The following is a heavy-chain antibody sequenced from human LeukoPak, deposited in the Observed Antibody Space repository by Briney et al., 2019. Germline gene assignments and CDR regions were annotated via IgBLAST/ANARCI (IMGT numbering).Heavy chain of an antibody. CDR1: GGSISSYY. V-gene: IGHV4-4*07. J-gene: IGHJ3*02. CDR3: ARDLYCSSTGCSAYDAFDI. Sequence: KASETLSLTCTVSGGSISSYYWSWLRQPAGKGLEWIGRIYTSGSTNYNPSLKSRVTMSVDTSKNQFSLKLSSVTAADTAVYYCARDLYCSSTGCSAYDAFDIWGQGTMVTVSS. D-gene: IGHD2-2*01. CDR2: IYTSGST.